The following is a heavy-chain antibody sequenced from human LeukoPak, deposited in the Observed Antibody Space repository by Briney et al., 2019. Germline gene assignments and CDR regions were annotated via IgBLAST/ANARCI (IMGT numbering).Heavy chain of an antibody. V-gene: IGHV3-20*04. CDR3: ARGGCSSTSCPYYYYYYMDV. CDR2: INWNGGST. D-gene: IGHD2-2*01. CDR1: GFTFDDYG. J-gene: IGHJ6*03. Sequence: GGSPRLSCAASGFTFDDYGMSWVRQAPGKGLEWVSGINWNGGSTGYAYSVKGRFTISRDNAKNSLYLQMNSLRAEDTALYYCARGGCSSTSCPYYYYYYMDVWGKGTTVTVSS.